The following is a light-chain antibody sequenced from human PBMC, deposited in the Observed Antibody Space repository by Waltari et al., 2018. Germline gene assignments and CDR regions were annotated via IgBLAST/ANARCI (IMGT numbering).Light chain of an antibody. CDR3: QQYYSSPPS. Sequence: DIVMTQAPDSLAVSLGERATINCKSNQSVSSNSYSKGYLAWYQQKPGQPPKVLISWASTRESGVPDRFSGSGSGTDFTLTISSLQAEDVAVYYCQQYYSSPPSFGPGTKVDIK. CDR1: QSVSSNSYSKGY. V-gene: IGKV4-1*01. CDR2: WAS. J-gene: IGKJ3*01.